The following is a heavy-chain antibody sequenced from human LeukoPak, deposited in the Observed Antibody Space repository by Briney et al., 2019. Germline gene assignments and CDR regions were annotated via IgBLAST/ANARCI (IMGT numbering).Heavy chain of an antibody. D-gene: IGHD1-20*01. J-gene: IGHJ4*02. Sequence: GGSLRLSCEASGFTFSAYAMTWVRQAPGQGLEWVSSIGSDNKPHYSESVKGRFAISRDNSKSMLFLQLNSLRAEDTAVYFCTRDGTASDNWNHYFDYWGQGTLVTVSS. CDR1: GFTFSAYA. CDR2: IGSDNKP. V-gene: IGHV3-23*01. CDR3: TRDGTASDNWNHYFDY.